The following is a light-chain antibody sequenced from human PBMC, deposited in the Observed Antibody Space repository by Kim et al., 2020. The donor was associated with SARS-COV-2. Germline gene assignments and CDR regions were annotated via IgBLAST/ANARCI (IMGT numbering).Light chain of an antibody. Sequence: GQSVTISCTGTSSDVGGDNYVTWYQQNPGKAPKLMIYDVINRPSGVPDRFSGSKSGNTAFLTISGLQAEDEADYYCCSYAGSYTVVFGGGTQLTVL. CDR3: CSYAGSYTVV. CDR1: SSDVGGDNY. CDR2: DVI. V-gene: IGLV2-11*01. J-gene: IGLJ3*02.